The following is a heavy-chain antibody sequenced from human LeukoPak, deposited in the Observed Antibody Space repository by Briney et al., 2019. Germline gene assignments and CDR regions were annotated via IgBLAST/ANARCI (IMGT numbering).Heavy chain of an antibody. Sequence: GGSLRLSCAASGFTFSSYAMHWVRQAPGKGLEWVAVISYDGSNKYYADSVKGRFTISRDNSKSTLYLQMNSLRAEDTAVYYCAREGQRESAAFFYYYYYGMDVWGQGTTVTVSS. CDR1: GFTFSSYA. J-gene: IGHJ6*02. D-gene: IGHD6-13*01. CDR2: ISYDGSNK. V-gene: IGHV3-30-3*01. CDR3: AREGQRESAAFFYYYYYGMDV.